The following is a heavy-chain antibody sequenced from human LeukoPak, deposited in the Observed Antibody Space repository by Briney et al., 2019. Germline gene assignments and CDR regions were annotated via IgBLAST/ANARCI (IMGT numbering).Heavy chain of an antibody. V-gene: IGHV3-21*01. D-gene: IGHD3-22*01. CDR3: ATLPPNYDSSGYSYLQDY. CDR1: GFTFSNYS. J-gene: IGHJ4*02. CDR2: ISSSSTYI. Sequence: GGSLRLSCAASGFTFSNYSMNWVRQAPGKGLEWVSSISSSSTYIYYADSVKGRFTISRDNAKSSLYLQMNSLRAEDTAVYYCATLPPNYDSSGYSYLQDYWGQGTLVTVSS.